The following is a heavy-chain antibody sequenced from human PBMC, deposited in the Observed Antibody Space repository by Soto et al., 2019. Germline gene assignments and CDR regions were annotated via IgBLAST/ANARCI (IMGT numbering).Heavy chain of an antibody. J-gene: IGHJ4*02. V-gene: IGHV1-46*01. CDR2: INPSTLVT. CDR3: ARNGETYDYDCYDK. D-gene: IGHD5-12*01. CDR1: GYTLTHYY. Sequence: QVQLVQSGAEVKKPGASVKVSCKASGYTLTHYYMHWVRQAPGQGPEWVGVINPSTLVTSYAQKFQSRVTMTRATSTSTGYLELNRLISEDPAVSYCARNGETYDYDCYDKWGQGTLVTVSS.